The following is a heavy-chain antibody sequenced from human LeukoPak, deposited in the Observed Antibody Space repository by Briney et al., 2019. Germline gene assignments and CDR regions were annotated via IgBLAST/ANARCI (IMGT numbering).Heavy chain of an antibody. V-gene: IGHV1-8*01. CDR1: GYTFTSYD. CDR3: ARKKPTSGAQYWFDP. J-gene: IGHJ5*02. CDR2: MNPNSGNT. D-gene: IGHD3-10*01. Sequence: GASVKVSCKASGYTFTSYDINWVRQATGQGLEWMGWMNPNSGNTGYAQEFQGRVTMTRDTSISTAYMELSSLTSEDTAVYYCARKKPTSGAQYWFDPWAREPWSPSPQ.